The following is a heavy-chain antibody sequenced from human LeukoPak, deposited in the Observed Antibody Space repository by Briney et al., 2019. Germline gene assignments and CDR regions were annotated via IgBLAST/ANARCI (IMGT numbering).Heavy chain of an antibody. CDR2: VYYSGST. V-gene: IGHV4-59*08. J-gene: IGHJ4*02. CDR1: GGSFSGYY. Sequence: SETLSLTCAVYGGSFSGYYWSWIRQPPGKGLEWIGYVYYSGSTNYNPSLKSRVTISVDTLNNQFSLKLRSVTAADTAVYYCARHPSRVAVSGTGFDHWGQGSPVTVSS. CDR3: ARHPSRVAVSGTGFDH. D-gene: IGHD6-19*01.